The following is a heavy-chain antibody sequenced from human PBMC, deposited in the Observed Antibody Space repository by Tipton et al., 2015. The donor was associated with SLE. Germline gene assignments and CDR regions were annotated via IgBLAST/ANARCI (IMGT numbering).Heavy chain of an antibody. V-gene: IGHV1-24*01. CDR2: FDPEDGER. Sequence: QLVQSGPEVKKPGASVKVSCKLSGYTLTEISVHWVRHAPGKGLEWMGGFDPEDGERIYAQKFQGRVTLTEDTSADTAYMELSSLRSDDTAVYYCATQPPYSGTWYFDYWGQGTLVTVSS. D-gene: IGHD6-13*01. CDR3: ATQPPYSGTWYFDY. J-gene: IGHJ4*02. CDR1: GYTLTEIS.